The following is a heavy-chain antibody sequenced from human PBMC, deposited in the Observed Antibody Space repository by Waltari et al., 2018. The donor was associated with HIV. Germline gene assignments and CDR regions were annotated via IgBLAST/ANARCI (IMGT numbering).Heavy chain of an antibody. J-gene: IGHJ4*02. V-gene: IGHV1-8*01. CDR3: ARHRSPSYSVMVVVKGSYDY. CDR2: RNPNSGNT. Sequence: QVQLVQSGAEVKKPGASVKVSCKASGYTFTSYDINWVRQATGQGLEWMGWRNPNSGNTGYAQKCQGRVTMTRNTSISTAYMELRSLTSEDTAVYYCARHRSPSYSVMVVVKGSYDYWGQGTLVTVSS. D-gene: IGHD2-15*01. CDR1: GYTFTSYD.